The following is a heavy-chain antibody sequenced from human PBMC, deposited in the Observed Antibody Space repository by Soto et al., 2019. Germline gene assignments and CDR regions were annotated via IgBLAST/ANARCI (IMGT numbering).Heavy chain of an antibody. V-gene: IGHV1-69*01. Sequence: APGQGLEWMGGIIPIFGTANYAQKFQGRVTITADESTSTAYMELSSLRSEDTAVYYCARGEFQMATNGFDYWGQGTLVTVSS. D-gene: IGHD3-10*01. CDR3: ARGEFQMATNGFDY. CDR2: IIPIFGTA. J-gene: IGHJ4*02.